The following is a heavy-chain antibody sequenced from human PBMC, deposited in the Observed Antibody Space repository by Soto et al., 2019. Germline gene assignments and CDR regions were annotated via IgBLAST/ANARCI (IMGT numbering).Heavy chain of an antibody. CDR1: GGSISSGGYS. D-gene: IGHD2-15*01. J-gene: IGHJ6*02. CDR3: ASRLTVVGGMDV. V-gene: IGHV4-30-2*01. CDR2: IYHSGST. Sequence: PSETLSLPCAVSGGSISSGGYSWSWIRQPPGKGLEWIGYIYHSGSTYYNPSLKSRVTISVDRSKNQFSLKLTSVTAADTAVYYCASRLTVVGGMDVWGQGTTVTVSS.